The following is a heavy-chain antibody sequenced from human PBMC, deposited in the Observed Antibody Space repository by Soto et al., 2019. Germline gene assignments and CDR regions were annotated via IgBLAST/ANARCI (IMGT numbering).Heavy chain of an antibody. D-gene: IGHD3-9*01. CDR2: IYHSGST. CDR3: ARGPPYYDILTGYYRGGYYYYGMDV. Sequence: PSETLSLTCTVSGGSISSGGYYWSWIRQPPGKGLEWIGYIYHSGSTYYNPSLKSRVTISVDRSKNQFSLKLSSVTAADTAVYYCARGPPYYDILTGYYRGGYYYYGMDVWGQGTTVTVSS. CDR1: GGSISSGGYY. V-gene: IGHV4-30-2*01. J-gene: IGHJ6*02.